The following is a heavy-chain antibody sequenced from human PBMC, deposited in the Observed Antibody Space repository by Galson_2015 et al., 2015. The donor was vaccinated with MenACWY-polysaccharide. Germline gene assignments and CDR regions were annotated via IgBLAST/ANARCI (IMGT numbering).Heavy chain of an antibody. Sequence: SVKVSCKASGYSFSRYDINWVRQTTGQGLEWMGWMNPNSGNTGYAQKFQGRVTMTRNTSISIAYMELSSLRSEDTAVYYCARGGKYYYDSSGYLNLFDPSGQATLVTVSS. CDR3: ARGGKYYYDSSGYLNLFDP. J-gene: IGHJ5*02. D-gene: IGHD3-22*01. CDR1: GYSFSRYD. V-gene: IGHV1-8*01. CDR2: MNPNSGNT.